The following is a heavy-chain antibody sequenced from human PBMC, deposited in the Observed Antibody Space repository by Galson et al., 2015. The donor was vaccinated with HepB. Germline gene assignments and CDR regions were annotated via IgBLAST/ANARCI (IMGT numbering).Heavy chain of an antibody. CDR3: TRGDLEMTY. J-gene: IGHJ4*02. Sequence: CAISGDSVSSNSAAWNWIRQSPSRGLEWLGRTYYRSKWYNNYAVSVKSRITINPDTTKNQCSLQLNSVTPEDTAVYYCTRGDLEMTYWCQGTLVTVSS. CDR2: TYYRSKWYN. CDR1: GDSVSSNSAA. D-gene: IGHD1-1*01. V-gene: IGHV6-1*01.